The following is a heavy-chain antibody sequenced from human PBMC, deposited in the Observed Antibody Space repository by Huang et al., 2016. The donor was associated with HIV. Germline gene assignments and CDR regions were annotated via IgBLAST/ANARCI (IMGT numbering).Heavy chain of an antibody. D-gene: IGHD6-19*01. J-gene: IGHJ4*02. V-gene: IGHV1-18*01. CDR3: ATSYNSDFDF. Sequence: QVQLVQSGAEVKKPGASVKVSCKASGYAFTSLGISWVRPAPGQGSEWIGWISAYSGKSTYARNPMGRLTMTTDTATNTAYLELRSLRSDDTAMYYCATSYNSDFDFWCQGTLVTVSS. CDR2: ISAYSGKS. CDR1: GYAFTSLG.